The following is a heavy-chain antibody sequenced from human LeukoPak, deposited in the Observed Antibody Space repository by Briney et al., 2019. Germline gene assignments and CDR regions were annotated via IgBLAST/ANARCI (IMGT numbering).Heavy chain of an antibody. V-gene: IGHV3-30*03. CDR1: GFSIGNHG. CDR3: ARDGVVVVAATNYYYYGMDV. CDR2: ISHDGGAK. D-gene: IGHD2-15*01. J-gene: IGHJ6*02. Sequence: PGTSLRLSCGVSGFSIGNHGMHWIRQAPDKGLEWVAMISHDGGAKYYGDSVKGRLTISRDNSDNTLYLQMNSLRAEDTAVYYCARDGVVVVAATNYYYYGMDVWGQGTTVTVSS.